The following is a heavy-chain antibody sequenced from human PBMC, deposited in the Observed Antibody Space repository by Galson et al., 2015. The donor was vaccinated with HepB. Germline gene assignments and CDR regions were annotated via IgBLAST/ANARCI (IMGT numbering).Heavy chain of an antibody. V-gene: IGHV3-48*04. CDR3: ANDCSGVTYYEGGDY. CDR1: TFIFSTYS. CDR2: MSSSSTTI. D-gene: IGHD2-15*01. J-gene: IGHJ4*02. Sequence: SLRLSCAASTFIFSTYSMNWVRQAPGKGLEWVSYMSSSSTTIYYADSTKGRFTISSDNAKNSLYLQMNSLRAEDTAVYYCANDCSGVTYYEGGDYWGQGTLVTVSS.